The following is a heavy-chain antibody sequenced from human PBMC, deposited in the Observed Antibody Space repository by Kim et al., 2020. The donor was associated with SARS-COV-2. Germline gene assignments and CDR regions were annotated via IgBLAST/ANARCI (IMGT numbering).Heavy chain of an antibody. J-gene: IGHJ5*02. Sequence: YSPSFQGHVTISADKSISTAYLQWSSLKASDTAMYYCAIGSGYRDWFDPWGQGTLVTVSS. V-gene: IGHV5-10-1*01. D-gene: IGHD3-22*01. CDR3: AIGSGYRDWFDP.